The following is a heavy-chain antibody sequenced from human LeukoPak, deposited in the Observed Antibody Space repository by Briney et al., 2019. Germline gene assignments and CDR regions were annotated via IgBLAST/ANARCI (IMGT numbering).Heavy chain of an antibody. J-gene: IGHJ4*02. CDR2: IYHSGST. D-gene: IGHD6-13*01. Sequence: SETLSLTCAVYGGSFSGYYWSWIRQPPGKGLEWIGEIYHSGSTNYNPSLKSRVTISVDKSKNQFSLKLSSVTAADTAVYYCARGDSSSWSNPDYWGQGTLVTVSS. CDR1: GGSFSGYY. CDR3: ARGDSSSWSNPDY. V-gene: IGHV4-34*01.